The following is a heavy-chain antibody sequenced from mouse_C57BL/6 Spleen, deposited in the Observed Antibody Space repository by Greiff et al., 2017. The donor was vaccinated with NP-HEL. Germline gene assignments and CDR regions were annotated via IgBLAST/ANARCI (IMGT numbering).Heavy chain of an antibody. V-gene: IGHV1-47*01. CDR1: GYTFTTYP. J-gene: IGHJ2*01. Sequence: VKLMESGAELVKPGASVKLSCKASGYTFTTYPIEWMKQNHGKSLEWIGNFHPYNDDTKYNEKFKGKATLTVEKSSSTVYLELSRLTSDDSAVYYCAIIYYGYDGRVDYWGQGTTLTVSS. CDR3: AIIYYGYDGRVDY. D-gene: IGHD2-2*01. CDR2: FHPYNDDT.